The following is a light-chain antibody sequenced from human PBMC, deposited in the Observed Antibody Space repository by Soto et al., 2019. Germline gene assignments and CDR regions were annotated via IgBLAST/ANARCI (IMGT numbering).Light chain of an antibody. Sequence: DIGFTKSPATLSLSPGERATLSCGASQSVSSSRLAWYQQKPALAPRLLIYDGFLRATGIPDRFSGSGSGTDFTLTSSRREPEDFAVYYCQQYSNSPIPFGQGTRLEIK. V-gene: IGKV3D-20*01. J-gene: IGKJ5*01. CDR1: QSVSSSR. CDR3: QQYSNSPIP. CDR2: DGF.